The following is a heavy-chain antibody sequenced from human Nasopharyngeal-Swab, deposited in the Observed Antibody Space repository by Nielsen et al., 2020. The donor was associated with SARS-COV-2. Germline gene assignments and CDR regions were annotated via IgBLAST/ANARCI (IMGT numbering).Heavy chain of an antibody. V-gene: IGHV3-49*03. Sequence: GESLKISCTSSGFTFGDYAMSWFRQAPGKGLEWVGFIRIKDYGGTTEYAASVKGRFTISRDDSKSIAYPQMDSLKTEDTALYYCTTDFYFDYWGQGTLVTVSS. J-gene: IGHJ4*02. CDR2: IRIKDYGGTT. CDR3: TTDFYFDY. CDR1: GFTFGDYA.